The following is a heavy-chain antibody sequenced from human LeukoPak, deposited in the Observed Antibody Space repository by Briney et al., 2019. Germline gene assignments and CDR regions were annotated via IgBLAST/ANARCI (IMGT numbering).Heavy chain of an antibody. CDR3: ARGAIIMIPDLPGGMRWFDP. Sequence: PSETLSLTCTVSGGSISSSSYYWGWIRQPPGKGLEWIGSIYYSGSTYYNPSLKSRVTISVDTSKNQFSLKLSSVTAADTAVYYCARGAIIMIPDLPGGMRWFDPWGQGTLVTVSS. CDR1: GGSISSSSYY. D-gene: IGHD3-16*01. CDR2: IYYSGST. J-gene: IGHJ5*02. V-gene: IGHV4-39*07.